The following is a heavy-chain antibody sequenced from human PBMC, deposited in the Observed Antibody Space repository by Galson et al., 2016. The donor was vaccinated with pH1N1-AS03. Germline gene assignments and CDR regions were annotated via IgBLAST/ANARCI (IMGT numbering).Heavy chain of an antibody. CDR1: GGSISSNNYL. J-gene: IGHJ3*01. CDR3: PRAVIERTTSDAFDF. V-gene: IGHV4-30-4*01. D-gene: IGHD5-24*01. Sequence: TLSLTCTVSGGSISSNNYLWSWVRQPPGKGLEWMGYSYYTGSAHYTPSLARRVTISVATSKNQLSLRLTSVTAADTAVYYCPRAVIERTTSDAFDFWGQGTMVTFSS. CDR2: SYYTGSA.